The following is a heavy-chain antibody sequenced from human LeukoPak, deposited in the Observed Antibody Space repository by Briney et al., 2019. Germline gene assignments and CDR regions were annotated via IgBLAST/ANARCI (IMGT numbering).Heavy chain of an antibody. V-gene: IGHV4-39*02. CDR1: GGSISSSSYY. Sequence: SETLSLTCTVSGGSISSSSYYWGWIRQPPGKGLEWIGSLYYSGSTYYNPSLKSRVTISVDTSKNQFSLKLSSVTAADTAVYYCARDLGYDAFDIWGQGTMVTVSS. D-gene: IGHD7-27*01. CDR2: LYYSGST. CDR3: ARDLGYDAFDI. J-gene: IGHJ3*02.